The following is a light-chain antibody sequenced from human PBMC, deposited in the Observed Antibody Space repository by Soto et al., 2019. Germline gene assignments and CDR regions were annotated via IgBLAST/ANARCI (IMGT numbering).Light chain of an antibody. CDR1: QGISSW. Sequence: DIQITHSPSSLSSSVGDRVTITCRASQGISSWLAWYQQKPEKAPKSLIYAASSLQSGVPSRFSGSGSGTDFTLTISRLEPEDFALYYCQQHDILPITFGQGTRLEIK. J-gene: IGKJ5*01. CDR3: QQHDILPIT. V-gene: IGKV1D-16*01. CDR2: AAS.